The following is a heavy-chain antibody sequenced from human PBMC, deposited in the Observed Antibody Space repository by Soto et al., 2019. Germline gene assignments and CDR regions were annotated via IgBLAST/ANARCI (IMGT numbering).Heavy chain of an antibody. D-gene: IGHD2-15*01. J-gene: IGHJ4*02. CDR1: GYTFTSYG. V-gene: IGHV1-18*01. Sequence: QVQLVQSGAEVKKPGASVKVSCKASGYTFTSYGISWVRQAPGQGLEWMGWISAYNGNTNYAQKLQGRVTMTTDTSTSTAYMELMSLRSDDTAVYYCARDPTGCSGGSCYGSYFDYWGQGTLVTVSS. CDR3: ARDPTGCSGGSCYGSYFDY. CDR2: ISAYNGNT.